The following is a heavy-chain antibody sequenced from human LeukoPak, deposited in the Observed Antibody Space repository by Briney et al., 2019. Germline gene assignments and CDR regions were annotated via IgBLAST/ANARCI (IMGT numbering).Heavy chain of an antibody. CDR3: ATLLGWSSGWYFGY. J-gene: IGHJ4*02. CDR2: IYYSGRT. V-gene: IGHV4-59*01. CDR1: GGSISSYY. Sequence: SETLSLTCTVSGGSISSYYWSWIRQPPGEGLEWIGYIYYSGRTNYNPSLKSRVTISVDTSKNQFSLKLSSVTAADTAVYYCATLLGWSSGWYFGYWGQGTLVTVSS. D-gene: IGHD6-19*01.